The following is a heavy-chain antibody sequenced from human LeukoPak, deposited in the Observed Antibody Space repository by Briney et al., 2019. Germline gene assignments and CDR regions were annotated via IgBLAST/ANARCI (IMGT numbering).Heavy chain of an antibody. Sequence: PGGSLRLSCAASGFTFSSYAMSWVRQAPGKGLEWVSAISGSGGSTYYADSVKGRFTISRDNSKNTLYLQMNSLRAEDTAVYYCAKDLTYYYDSSGYGFGYWGQGTLATVSS. J-gene: IGHJ4*02. CDR2: ISGSGGST. D-gene: IGHD3-22*01. CDR3: AKDLTYYYDSSGYGFGY. CDR1: GFTFSSYA. V-gene: IGHV3-23*01.